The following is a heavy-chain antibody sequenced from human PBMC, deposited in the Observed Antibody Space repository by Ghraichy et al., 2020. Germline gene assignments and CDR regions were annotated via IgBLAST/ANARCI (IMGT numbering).Heavy chain of an antibody. Sequence: LSLTCAASGFNFSNYAINWVRQAPGKGLEWVSSISGSGGTIYYADSVKGRFALSRDNSKNTVSLEMNSLRAEDTAIYYCAKGFYASNWILLDYWGLGTLVTVST. D-gene: IGHD1-1*01. CDR3: AKGFYASNWILLDY. CDR2: ISGSGGTI. J-gene: IGHJ4*02. CDR1: GFNFSNYA. V-gene: IGHV3-23*01.